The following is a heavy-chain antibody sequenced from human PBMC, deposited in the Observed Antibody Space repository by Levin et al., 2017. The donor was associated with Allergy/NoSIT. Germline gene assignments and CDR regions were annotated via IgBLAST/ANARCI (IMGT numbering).Heavy chain of an antibody. D-gene: IGHD1-26*01. J-gene: IGHJ4*02. V-gene: IGHV3-30-3*01. CDR2: ISYDGSNK. CDR3: ARDSGSYSPLWY. CDR1: GFTFSRYA. Sequence: SCAASGFTFSRYAMHWVRQAPGKGLECVAVISYDGSNKYYADSVKGRFTISRDNSKNTLYLQMNSLRAEDTAVYYCARDSGSYSPLWYWGQGTLVTVSS.